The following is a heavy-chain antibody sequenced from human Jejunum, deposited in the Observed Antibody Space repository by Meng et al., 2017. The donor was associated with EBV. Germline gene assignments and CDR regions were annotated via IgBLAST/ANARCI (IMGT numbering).Heavy chain of an antibody. CDR2: IYYTGRT. Sequence: GQGRGAPSGSLPLTCSAAGDSISSMYWGSWVRQAPGEGLEWIGEIYYTGRTNYNPSLKSRVSMSIDKSKNQFSLNLNSVTVADTAVYYCATSMSGYSYGYSWGQGTLVTVSS. J-gene: IGHJ5*02. CDR3: ATSMSGYSYGYS. CDR1: GDSISSMYW. D-gene: IGHD5-12*01. V-gene: IGHV4-4*02.